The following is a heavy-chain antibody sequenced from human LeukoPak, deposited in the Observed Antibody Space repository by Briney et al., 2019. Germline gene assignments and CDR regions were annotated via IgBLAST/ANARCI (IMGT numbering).Heavy chain of an antibody. CDR1: GGSISSGDYY. V-gene: IGHV4-30-4*01. CDR2: IYYSGST. Sequence: SETLSLTCTVSGGSISSGDYYWSWIRQPPGKGLEWIGYIYYSGSTYYNPSLKSRVTTSVDTSKNQFSLKLSSVTAADTAVYYCARVLLWFGGHFDYWGQGTLVTVSS. J-gene: IGHJ4*02. CDR3: ARVLLWFGGHFDY. D-gene: IGHD3-10*01.